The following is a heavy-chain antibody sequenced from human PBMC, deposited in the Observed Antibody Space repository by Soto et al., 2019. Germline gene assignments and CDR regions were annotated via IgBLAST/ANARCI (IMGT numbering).Heavy chain of an antibody. D-gene: IGHD2-15*01. V-gene: IGHV2-70*04. CDR2: IDWDDDK. Sequence: SGPTLVNPTQTLTLTCTFSGFSLSTSGMRVSWIRQPPGKALEWLARIDWDDDKFYNTSLKTRLTISKDSSKNQVVLTMTNMDPVDTATYYCARMFHCSGGTCPFDYWCQGALVNVSS. CDR3: ARMFHCSGGTCPFDY. J-gene: IGHJ4*02. CDR1: GFSLSTSGMR.